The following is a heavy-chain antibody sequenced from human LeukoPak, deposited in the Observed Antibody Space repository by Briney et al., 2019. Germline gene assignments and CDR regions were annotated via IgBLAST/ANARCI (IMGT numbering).Heavy chain of an antibody. D-gene: IGHD2-2*01. CDR3: ARAGVVPAAIPQYNWFDP. V-gene: IGHV1-2*02. CDR1: GYTFTGYY. CDR2: INPNSGGT. J-gene: IGHJ5*02. Sequence: ASVKVSCKASGYTFTGYYMHWVRQAPGQGLEWMGWINPNSGGTNYAQKFQGRVTMTRDTSISTAYMELSRLRSDDTAVYYCARAGVVPAAIPQYNWFDPWGQGTLVTVSS.